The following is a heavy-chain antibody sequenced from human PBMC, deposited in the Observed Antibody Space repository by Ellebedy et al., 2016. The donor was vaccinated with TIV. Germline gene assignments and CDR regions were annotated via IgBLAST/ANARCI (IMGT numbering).Heavy chain of an antibody. J-gene: IGHJ4*02. CDR3: ARDDSAAIVY. CDR2: IYTSGSA. Sequence: PSETLSLTCTVSGGPFSPCYWSWIRQPAGKGLEWIGRIYTSGSANSNSSLQSRVTMSVDTSKNQFSLKLTPVTAADTAVYYCARDDSAAIVYWGQGALVTVSS. D-gene: IGHD2-2*01. V-gene: IGHV4-4*07. CDR1: GGPFSPCY.